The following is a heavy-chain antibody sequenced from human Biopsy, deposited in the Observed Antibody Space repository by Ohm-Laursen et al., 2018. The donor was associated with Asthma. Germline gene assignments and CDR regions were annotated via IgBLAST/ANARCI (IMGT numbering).Heavy chain of an antibody. J-gene: IGHJ4*02. CDR3: AREGVAGTHIED. CDR2: ISYDGSSI. D-gene: IGHD6-19*01. CDR1: RFTYA. Sequence: SLRLSCAASRFTYAMHWVRQAPGKGLEWVAVISYDGSSIYYADSVKGRFTISRDNSKNALSLQMNSLTAEDTAVYYCAREGVAGTHIEDWGQGTLVTVSS. V-gene: IGHV3-30-3*01.